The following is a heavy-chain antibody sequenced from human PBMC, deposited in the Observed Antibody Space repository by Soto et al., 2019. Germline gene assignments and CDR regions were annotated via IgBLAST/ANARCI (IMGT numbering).Heavy chain of an antibody. V-gene: IGHV1-18*01. J-gene: IGHJ4*02. CDR1: GYTFTSYG. D-gene: IGHD3-22*01. CDR3: ARVGYYDSSGYYPDY. CDR2: ISAYNGNT. Sequence: ASVKVSCKASGYTFTSYGISWVRQAPGQGLEWMGWISAYNGNTNYAQKLQGRVTMTTDTSTSTAYMELRSLRSDDTAVYYCARVGYYDSSGYYPDYWGQGTLVTVSS.